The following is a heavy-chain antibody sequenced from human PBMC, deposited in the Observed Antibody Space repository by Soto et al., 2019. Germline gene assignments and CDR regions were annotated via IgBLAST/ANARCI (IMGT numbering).Heavy chain of an antibody. CDR1: GGTFSSYA. D-gene: IGHD2-15*01. V-gene: IGHV1-69*13. J-gene: IGHJ5*02. Sequence: GASVKVSCKASGGTFSSYAISWVRQAPGQGLEWMGGIIPIFGTANYAQKFQGRVTITADESTSTAYMELSSLRSEDTAVYYCARVHLRPVGHCSGGSCGGSFEPWGQGTLVTVS. CDR2: IIPIFGTA. CDR3: ARVHLRPVGHCSGGSCGGSFEP.